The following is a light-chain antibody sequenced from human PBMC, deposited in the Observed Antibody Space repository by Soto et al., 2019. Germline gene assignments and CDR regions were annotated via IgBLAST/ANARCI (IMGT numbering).Light chain of an antibody. CDR1: QSISIW. CDR3: QQYSTYTPRT. V-gene: IGKV1-5*03. Sequence: DIQMTQSPSTLSASVGDRVTITFRSSQSISIWLAWYQQKPGKAPKILIYKASSLESGVPSRFSGSGSGTEFTLTISSLQPDDFATYYCQQYSTYTPRTFGQGTNVDIK. CDR2: KAS. J-gene: IGKJ1*01.